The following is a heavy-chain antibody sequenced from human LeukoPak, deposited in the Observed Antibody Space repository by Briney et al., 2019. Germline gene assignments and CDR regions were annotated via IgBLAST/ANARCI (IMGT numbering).Heavy chain of an antibody. D-gene: IGHD7-27*01. CDR3: ARGELGTDDAFDI. V-gene: IGHV1-3*01. CDR1: GYTFTSYA. Sequence: ASVKVSCKASGYTFTSYAMHWVRQAPGQRLEWMGWINAGNGNTKYSQKFQGRVTITRDTSASTAYMELSSLRSEDTAMYYCARGELGTDDAFDIWGQGTMVTVSS. CDR2: INAGNGNT. J-gene: IGHJ3*02.